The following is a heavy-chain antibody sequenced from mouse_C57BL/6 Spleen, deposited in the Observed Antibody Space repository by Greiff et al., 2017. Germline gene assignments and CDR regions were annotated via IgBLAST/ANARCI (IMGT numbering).Heavy chain of an antibody. CDR2: INPSNGGT. Sequence: QVQLKQPGTELVKPGASVKLSCKASGYTFTSYWMHWVKQRPGQGLEWIGNINPSNGGTNYNAKFKSKATLTVDKSSSTAYMQLSSLTSEDSAVYYCARGNYYYGSSYGDGYFDVWGTGTTVTVSS. CDR3: ARGNYYYGSSYGDGYFDV. V-gene: IGHV1-53*01. D-gene: IGHD1-1*01. J-gene: IGHJ1*03. CDR1: GYTFTSYW.